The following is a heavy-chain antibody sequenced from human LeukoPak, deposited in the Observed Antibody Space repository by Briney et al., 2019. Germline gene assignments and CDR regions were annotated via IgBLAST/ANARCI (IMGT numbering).Heavy chain of an antibody. CDR2: IKQDGSEK. J-gene: IGHJ6*03. V-gene: IGHV3-7*01. Sequence: GRSLRLSCAASGFTFSSYWMSWVRQAPGKGLEWVANIKQDGSEKYYVDSVKGRFTISRDNAKNSLYLQMNSLRAEDTAVYYCARSVVAARVGYYYYYMDVWGKGTTVTVSS. D-gene: IGHD2-15*01. CDR3: ARSVVAARVGYYYYYMDV. CDR1: GFTFSSYW.